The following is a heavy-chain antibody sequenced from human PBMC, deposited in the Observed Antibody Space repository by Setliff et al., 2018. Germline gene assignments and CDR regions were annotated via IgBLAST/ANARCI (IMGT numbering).Heavy chain of an antibody. D-gene: IGHD3-10*01. CDR1: GYSISSGYY. J-gene: IGHJ6*02. CDR3: ASQGFSHYYYYYGMDV. CDR2: IYYSGST. V-gene: IGHV4-38-2*02. Sequence: SETLSLTCTVSGYSISSGYYWGWIRQPPGKGLEWIGSIYYSGSTNYNPSLKSRVTISVDTSKNQFSLKLSSVTAADTAVYYCASQGFSHYYYYYGMDVWGQGTTVTVSS.